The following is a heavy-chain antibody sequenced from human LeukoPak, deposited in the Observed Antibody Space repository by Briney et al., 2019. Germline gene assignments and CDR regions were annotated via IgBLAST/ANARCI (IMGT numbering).Heavy chain of an antibody. V-gene: IGHV5-51*01. Sequence: PGESLKISCKGSGYSFTSYWIGWVRQMPGKGLEWMGIIYPGDSDTRYSPSFQGQVTVSAGKSISTSYLQWRSLKASDPAMYYFAKINHERRCGFDIWGQGTMVTVSS. CDR1: GYSFTSYW. J-gene: IGHJ3*02. CDR3: AKINHERRCGFDI. CDR2: IYPGDSDT. D-gene: IGHD2-21*01.